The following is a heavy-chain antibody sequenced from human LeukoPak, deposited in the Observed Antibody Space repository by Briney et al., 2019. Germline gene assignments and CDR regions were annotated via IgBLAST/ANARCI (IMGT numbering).Heavy chain of an antibody. CDR3: ARDLGRRCSGGSCYYYSNYMDV. V-gene: IGHV1-46*01. D-gene: IGHD2-15*01. Sequence: ASVKVSCKASGYTFTNYYMHWVRQAPGQGLEWMGVINPSGGSTSYAQKFQGRVTMTRDMSTSTVYMELSSLRCEDTAVYYCARDLGRRCSGGSCYYYSNYMDVWGKGTTVTISS. CDR1: GYTFTNYY. J-gene: IGHJ6*03. CDR2: INPSGGST.